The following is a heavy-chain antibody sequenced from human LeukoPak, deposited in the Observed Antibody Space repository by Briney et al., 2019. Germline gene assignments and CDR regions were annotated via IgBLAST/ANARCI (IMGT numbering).Heavy chain of an antibody. CDR1: GYTFTGYY. CDR2: MNPNSGNT. D-gene: IGHD2-15*01. J-gene: IGHJ4*02. Sequence: ASVKVSCKASGYTFTGYYMHWVRQATGQGLEWMGWMNPNSGNTGYAQKFQGRVTMTRNTSISTAYMELSSLRSEDTAVYYCARGYCSGGSCGFTYWGQGTLVTVSS. V-gene: IGHV1-8*02. CDR3: ARGYCSGGSCGFTY.